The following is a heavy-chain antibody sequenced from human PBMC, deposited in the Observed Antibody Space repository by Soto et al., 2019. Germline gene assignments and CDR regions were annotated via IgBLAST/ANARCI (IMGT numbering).Heavy chain of an antibody. CDR1: GGSFSGYY. Sequence: SETLSLTCAVYGGSFSGYYWSWIRQPPGKGLEWIGEINHSGSTNYNPSLKSRVTISVDTSKNQFSLKLSSVTAADTAVYYCARGRAAARPSRVRYYYYMDVWGKGTTVTVSS. V-gene: IGHV4-34*01. CDR3: ARGRAAARPSRVRYYYYMDV. J-gene: IGHJ6*03. D-gene: IGHD6-6*01. CDR2: INHSGST.